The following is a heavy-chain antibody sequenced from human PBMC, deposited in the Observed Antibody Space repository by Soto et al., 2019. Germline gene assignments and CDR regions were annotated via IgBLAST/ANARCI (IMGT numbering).Heavy chain of an antibody. D-gene: IGHD1-26*01. CDR3: ATLVGATYYYYGMDV. V-gene: IGHV3-23*01. CDR1: GSTFSSYA. J-gene: IGHJ6*02. CDR2: ISVSGAGT. Sequence: GGSLRLSCAASGSTFSSYAMSWVRQAPGKGLEWVSGISVSGAGTYYADAVKGRFTISRDNSKNTLYLEMNSLRDEDTAVYYCATLVGATYYYYGMDVWGQGTTVTVSS.